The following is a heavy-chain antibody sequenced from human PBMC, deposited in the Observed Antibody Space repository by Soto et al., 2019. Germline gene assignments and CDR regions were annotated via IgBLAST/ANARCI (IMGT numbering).Heavy chain of an antibody. Sequence: EVQLLESGGRLVQPGGYLRLSCAASGFTFSSYGMTWVRQAPGKGMEWVSFSSATGAGTYYADSVKGRFTISRDNSKNTLYLQMTSLRADDTAVYYCAKDRRAGGNYGFYSDFWGQGALVIVSS. D-gene: IGHD1-7*01. CDR1: GFTFSSYG. V-gene: IGHV3-23*01. J-gene: IGHJ4*02. CDR3: AKDRRAGGNYGFYSDF. CDR2: SSATGAGT.